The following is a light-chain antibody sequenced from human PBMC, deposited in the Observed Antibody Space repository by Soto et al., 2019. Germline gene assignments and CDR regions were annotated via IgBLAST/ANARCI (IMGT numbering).Light chain of an antibody. Sequence: QSVLTQPASVSGSSGQSITISCSGTDSDIGSYNYVSWYQQHPGRAPKLIVFEVSNRPSGVSDRFSGSKSGNTASLTVSGLQAEDEADYYCSSYRSSGTLYVFGTGTKVTVL. CDR3: SSYRSSGTLYV. CDR1: DSDIGSYNY. J-gene: IGLJ1*01. V-gene: IGLV2-14*01. CDR2: EVS.